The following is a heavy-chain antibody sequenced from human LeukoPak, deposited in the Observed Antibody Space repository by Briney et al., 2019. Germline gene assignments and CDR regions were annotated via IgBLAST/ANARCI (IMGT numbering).Heavy chain of an antibody. Sequence: PGGSLRLSCAASGFTFSSYAMSWVRQAPGKGQWVSAISGSGGSTYYADSVKGRFTISRDNSKNTLYLQMNSLRAEDTAVYYCAKRALLGFGELYYFDYWGPGTLVTVSS. CDR1: GFTFSSYA. CDR3: AKRALLGFGELYYFDY. CDR2: ISGSGGST. V-gene: IGHV3-23*01. J-gene: IGHJ4*02. D-gene: IGHD3-10*01.